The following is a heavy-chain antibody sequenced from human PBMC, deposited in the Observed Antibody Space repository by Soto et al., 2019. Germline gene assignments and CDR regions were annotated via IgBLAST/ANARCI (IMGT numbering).Heavy chain of an antibody. V-gene: IGHV2-5*02. CDR3: AHSEGDIEAQSPKT. D-gene: IGHD2-15*01. CDR1: GFSLSTSGVG. J-gene: IGHJ4*02. CDR2: IYWDDDK. Sequence: QITLKESGPTLVKPTQTLTLTCTFSGFSLSTSGVGVGWIRQPPGKALEWLALIYWDDDKRYSPSLKSRLTITKDTPKNQVVLTMTNMDPLDTATYYCAHSEGDIEAQSPKTWGQGTLVTVSS.